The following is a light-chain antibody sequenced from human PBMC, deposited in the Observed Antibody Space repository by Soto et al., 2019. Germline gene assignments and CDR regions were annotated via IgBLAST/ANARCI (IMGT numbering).Light chain of an antibody. CDR1: QNIGNW. Sequence: DIQMTQSPSSVAASVGDRVTITCRASQNIGNWLAWYQQKPGKVPQLLIYAASSLQSGVPSRFRGSRSGPNFTSTISSLQPEDCATYYCQQANIFPFTFGGGTKV. CDR3: QQANIFPFT. V-gene: IGKV1-12*02. CDR2: AAS. J-gene: IGKJ4*01.